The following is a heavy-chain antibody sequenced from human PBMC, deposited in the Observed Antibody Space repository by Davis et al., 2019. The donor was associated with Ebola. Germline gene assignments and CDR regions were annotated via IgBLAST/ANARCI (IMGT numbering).Heavy chain of an antibody. D-gene: IGHD3-10*01. J-gene: IGHJ4*01. Sequence: HTGGSLRLSCAASGFTFSSYWMHWVRQAPGKGLVWVSRINSDGSTTGYADSVKGRFTISRDISKNTLYLQMNSLRDEDTAVYYCARDSTLVRGRSSFEPYWGHGVLVTVSS. V-gene: IGHV3-74*01. CDR3: ARDSTLVRGRSSFEPY. CDR2: INSDGSTT. CDR1: GFTFSSYW.